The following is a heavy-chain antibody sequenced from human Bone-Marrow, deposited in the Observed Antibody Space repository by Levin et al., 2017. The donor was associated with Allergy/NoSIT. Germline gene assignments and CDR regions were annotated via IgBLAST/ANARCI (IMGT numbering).Heavy chain of an antibody. V-gene: IGHV3-9*01. CDR1: GFTFDDYA. D-gene: IGHD6-13*01. Sequence: GGSLRLSCAASGFTFDDYAMHWVRQAPGKGLEWVSGVKWNGDFTGYADSVKGRFTISRDNARNTLYLQMNSLRVEDTAFYFCAKDMSALAAAGDFDYWCQGILVTVSS. CDR2: VKWNGDFT. CDR3: AKDMSALAAAGDFDY. J-gene: IGHJ4*02.